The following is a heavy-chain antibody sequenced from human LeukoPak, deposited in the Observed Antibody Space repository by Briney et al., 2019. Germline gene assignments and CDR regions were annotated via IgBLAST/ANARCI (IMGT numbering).Heavy chain of an antibody. CDR2: IYYSGST. D-gene: IGHD4-23*01. CDR3: ARTVVTPVYFDF. J-gene: IGHJ4*02. V-gene: IGHV4-61*10. Sequence: PSETLSLTCTVSGGSTSSGSYYWSWIRQPAGKGLEWIGYIYYSGSTNYNPSLKSRVTISVDTSKNQFSLNLTSMTAADTAVYYCARTVVTPVYFDFWAQGTLVTVSS. CDR1: GGSTSSGSYY.